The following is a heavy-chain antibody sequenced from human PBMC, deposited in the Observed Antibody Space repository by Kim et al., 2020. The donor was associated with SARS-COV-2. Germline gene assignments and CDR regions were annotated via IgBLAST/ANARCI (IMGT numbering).Heavy chain of an antibody. CDR3: AREPQYYYGSGSYYTPISWFDP. V-gene: IGHV1-69*04. Sequence: SVKVSCKASGGTFSSYAISWVRQAPGQGLEWMGRIIPILGIANYAQKFQGRVTITADKSTSTAYMELSSLRSEDTAVYYCAREPQYYYGSGSYYTPISWFDPWGQGTLVTVSS. J-gene: IGHJ5*02. CDR1: GGTFSSYA. D-gene: IGHD3-10*01. CDR2: IIPILGIA.